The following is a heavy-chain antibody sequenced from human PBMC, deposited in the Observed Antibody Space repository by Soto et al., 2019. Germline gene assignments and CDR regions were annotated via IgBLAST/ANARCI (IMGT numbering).Heavy chain of an antibody. V-gene: IGHV2-5*02. CDR2: IYWDDDK. Sequence: QITLKESGPTLVKPTQTLTLTCTFSGFSLSTSGMGVGWIRQPPGKALEWLALIYWDDDKRYSPSLKSRLTITKDTSKNQVVLTMTNMDPVDTATYYCAHSRYDILTGYIVYWGQGTLVTVSS. J-gene: IGHJ4*02. D-gene: IGHD3-9*01. CDR1: GFSLSTSGMG. CDR3: AHSRYDILTGYIVY.